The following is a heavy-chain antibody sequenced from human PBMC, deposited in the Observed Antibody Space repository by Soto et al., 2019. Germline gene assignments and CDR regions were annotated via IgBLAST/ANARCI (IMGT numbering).Heavy chain of an antibody. CDR3: ASRGTHDKRYFGY. V-gene: IGHV4-59*01. CDR1: GGSISSYY. CDR2: IYYSGST. D-gene: IGHD3-10*01. J-gene: IGHJ4*02. Sequence: SETLSLTCTVSGGSISSYYWSWIRQPPGKGLEWIGYIYYSGSTNYNPSLKSRVTISVDTSKNQFSLKLSSVTAADTAVYYCASRGTHDKRYFGYWGQGTLVTVSS.